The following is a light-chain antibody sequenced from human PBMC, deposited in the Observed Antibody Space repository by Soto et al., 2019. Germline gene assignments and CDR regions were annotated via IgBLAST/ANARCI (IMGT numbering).Light chain of an antibody. CDR3: QNFVDSRYT. V-gene: IGKV3-20*01. CDR1: QSVRSDF. Sequence: EIVLTQSPGTLSLSPGERATLSCRASQSVRSDFLSWYQQKPGQAPRLVIYGTSNRATGIPDTFSGSGSGTDFTLTISRLEPEDFAVYYCQNFVDSRYTFGQGTKLEMK. CDR2: GTS. J-gene: IGKJ2*01.